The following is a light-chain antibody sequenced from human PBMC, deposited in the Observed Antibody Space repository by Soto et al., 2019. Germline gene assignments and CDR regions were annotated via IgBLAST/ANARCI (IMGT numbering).Light chain of an antibody. CDR1: TSNNGRNS. Sequence: QSVLTQPPSASGTPGQRFTISCSGSTSNNGRNSVYWYQQLPGTAPKLMIYDVNKRPSGVPDRFSGSKSGNTASLTISGLQADDEADYYCCSYAGSSHVIFGGGTKLTVL. CDR3: CSYAGSSHVI. J-gene: IGLJ2*01. CDR2: DVN. V-gene: IGLV1-44*01.